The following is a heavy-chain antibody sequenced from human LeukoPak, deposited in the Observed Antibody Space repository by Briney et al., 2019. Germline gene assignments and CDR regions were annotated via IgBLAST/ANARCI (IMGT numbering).Heavy chain of an antibody. CDR3: ARRAGDYSHPYDY. Sequence: GGSLRLSCAASGFTFSSYGMHWVRQAPGKGLEWVAFIRYDGSNKYYADSVKGRFTISRDNSKNTLYLQMNSLRAEDTAVYYCARRAGDYSHPYDYWGQGILVTVSS. V-gene: IGHV3-30*02. D-gene: IGHD3-22*01. J-gene: IGHJ4*02. CDR2: IRYDGSNK. CDR1: GFTFSSYG.